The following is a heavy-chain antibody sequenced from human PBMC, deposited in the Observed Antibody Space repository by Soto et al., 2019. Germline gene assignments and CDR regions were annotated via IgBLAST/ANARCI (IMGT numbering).Heavy chain of an antibody. D-gene: IGHD3-10*02. V-gene: IGHV3-23*01. Sequence: EEQLLQSGGGIVQPGGSLRLSCTASGFIFSRYSMSWVRQAPGKGLEWVSAISSNDGNTFYPDSVKGRFTISRDISRSTVYLQMNSLRADDTAIYYCAKDPQNVGFFDLWGRGTLVTVSS. CDR2: ISSNDGNT. J-gene: IGHJ2*01. CDR3: AKDPQNVGFFDL. CDR1: GFIFSRYS.